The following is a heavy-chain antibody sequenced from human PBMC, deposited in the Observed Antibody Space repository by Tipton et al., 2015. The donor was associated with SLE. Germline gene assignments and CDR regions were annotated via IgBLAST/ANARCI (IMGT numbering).Heavy chain of an antibody. Sequence: TLSLTCTVSGGSISSGGYYWSWIRQHPGKGLEWIGYIYYSGSTYYNPSLKSRVTISVDTSKNQFSLKLSSVTAADTAVYYCARDLDGYNGDAFDIWGQGTMVTVSS. J-gene: IGHJ3*02. CDR1: GGSISSGGYY. D-gene: IGHD5-24*01. CDR2: IYYSGST. V-gene: IGHV4-31*03. CDR3: ARDLDGYNGDAFDI.